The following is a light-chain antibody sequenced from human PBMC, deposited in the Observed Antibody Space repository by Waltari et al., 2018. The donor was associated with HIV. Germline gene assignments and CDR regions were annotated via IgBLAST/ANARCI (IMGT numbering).Light chain of an antibody. CDR2: SDN. J-gene: IGLJ3*02. V-gene: IGLV1-44*01. CDR1: TAHIGTNT. CDR3: ASWDASLDGWV. Sequence: QSLLTQPPSASGTPGQRVTISCPGGTAHIGTNTVNWYKQLPGTAPTRLIFSDNLRHSGVSARFSGSKSGTSASLAISGLRSDDEAKFICASWDASLDGWVFGGGTQLTVL.